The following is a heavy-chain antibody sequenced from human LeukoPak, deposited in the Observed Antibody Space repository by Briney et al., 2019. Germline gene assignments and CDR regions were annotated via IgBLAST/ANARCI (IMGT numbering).Heavy chain of an antibody. CDR3: AKYSTSIIRGAFDF. D-gene: IGHD3-10*01. CDR2: ISAGGLNT. CDR1: GFTFKTYA. J-gene: IGHJ3*01. V-gene: IGHV3-23*01. Sequence: GGSLRLSCAASGFTFKTYAMSWVRQAPGEGLEWVASISAGGLNTYYADAVEGRSSISRDNSKDTVFLQMNSLRAEDTALYYCAKYSTSIIRGAFDFWGQGTMVTVSS.